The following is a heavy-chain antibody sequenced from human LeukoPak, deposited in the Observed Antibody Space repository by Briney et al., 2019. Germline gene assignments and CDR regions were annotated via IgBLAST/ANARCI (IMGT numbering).Heavy chain of an antibody. J-gene: IGHJ4*02. CDR2: IYPGDSDT. CDR1: GYSFTSYW. CDR3: ARIPKMDSNYEYYFDY. Sequence: GESLKISCKGSGYSFTSYWIGWVRQMPGKGLEWMGIIYPGDSDTRYSPSFQGQVTISADKSISTAYLQWSSLKASDTAMYYCARIPKMDSNYEYYFDYWGQGTLVTVSS. V-gene: IGHV5-51*01. D-gene: IGHD4-11*01.